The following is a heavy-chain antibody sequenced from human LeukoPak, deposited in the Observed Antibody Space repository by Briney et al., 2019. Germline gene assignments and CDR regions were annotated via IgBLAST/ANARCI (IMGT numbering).Heavy chain of an antibody. V-gene: IGHV1-2*02. J-gene: IGHJ5*02. CDR1: GYTFTGYY. Sequence: ASVKVSCKASGYTFTGYYMHWVRQAPGQGPEWMGWINPNSGGTNYAQKFQGRVTMTRDTSISTAYMELSRLRSDDTAVYYCARESERYCSGGSCSGGGFDPWGQGTLVTVSS. CDR2: INPNSGGT. D-gene: IGHD2-15*01. CDR3: ARESERYCSGGSCSGGGFDP.